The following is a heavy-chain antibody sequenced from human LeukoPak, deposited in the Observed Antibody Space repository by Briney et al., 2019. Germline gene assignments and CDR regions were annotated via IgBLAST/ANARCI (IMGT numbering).Heavy chain of an antibody. Sequence: SETLSLTCTVSGYSISSGYYWGWIRQPPGKGLEWIGSIYHSGSTYYNPSLKSRVTISVDTSKNQFSLKLSSVTAADTAVYYCARYSSSWYIIFDYWGQGTLVTVSS. J-gene: IGHJ4*02. D-gene: IGHD6-13*01. V-gene: IGHV4-38-2*02. CDR1: GYSISSGYY. CDR3: ARYSSSWYIIFDY. CDR2: IYHSGST.